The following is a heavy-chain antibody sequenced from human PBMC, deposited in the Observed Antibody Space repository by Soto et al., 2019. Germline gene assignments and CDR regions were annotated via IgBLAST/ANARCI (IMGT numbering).Heavy chain of an antibody. J-gene: IGHJ6*02. CDR1: GGTFSSYA. V-gene: IGHV1-69*01. CDR3: ARGGDIVVVPAARRGYYGMDV. D-gene: IGHD2-2*01. Sequence: QVQLVQSGAEVKKPGSSVKVSCKASGGTFSSYAISWVRQAPGQGLEWMGGIIPIFGTANYAQKFQGRVTITEDESTSTAYMELSSLRSEDTAVYYCARGGDIVVVPAARRGYYGMDVWGQGTTVTVSS. CDR2: IIPIFGTA.